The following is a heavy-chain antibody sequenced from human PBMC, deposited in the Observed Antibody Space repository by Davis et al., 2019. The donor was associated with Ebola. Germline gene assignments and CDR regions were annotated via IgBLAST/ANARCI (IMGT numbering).Heavy chain of an antibody. CDR2: ISYTSVI. V-gene: IGHV3-21*05. CDR1: GFAFSNYN. Sequence: GGSLRLSCAASGFAFSNYNMNWVRQAPGKGLEWVSYISYTSVIMYADSVKGRYTISRDNAKNSLYLQMNNLRAEDTAVYYCTRDNLYYYDTSGYHDVFDMWGQGTMVTVSS. J-gene: IGHJ3*02. D-gene: IGHD3-22*01. CDR3: TRDNLYYYDTSGYHDVFDM.